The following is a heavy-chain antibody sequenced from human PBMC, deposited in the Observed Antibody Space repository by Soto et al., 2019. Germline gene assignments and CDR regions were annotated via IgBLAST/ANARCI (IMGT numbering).Heavy chain of an antibody. V-gene: IGHV1-69*02. CDR1: GGTFSSYT. D-gene: IGHD3-10*01. Sequence: QVQLVQSGAEVKKPGSSVKVSCKASGGTFSSYTISWVRQAPGQGLEWMGRIIPILGIANYAQKFQGRITITADKSTSTAYMELSSLRSEDTAVYYCARAKARGKDYDDYYMDVWGKGTTVTVSS. J-gene: IGHJ6*03. CDR3: ARAKARGKDYDDYYMDV. CDR2: IIPILGIA.